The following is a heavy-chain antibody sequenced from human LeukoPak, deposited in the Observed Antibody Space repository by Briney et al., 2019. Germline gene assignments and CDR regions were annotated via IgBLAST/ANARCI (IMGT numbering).Heavy chain of an antibody. CDR3: ARGGDRSFDY. CDR1: GVPISGYY. V-gene: IGHV4-59*01. D-gene: IGHD3-10*01. Sequence: AESLSLPCTVSGVPISGYYWRWIRQPPGEGLEWIGYIYNSGNTNYNPSLKRRVTISVDTTKNQFSLKLTSVTAADTAVYYCARGGDRSFDYWGQGTLVTVSS. J-gene: IGHJ4*02. CDR2: IYNSGNT.